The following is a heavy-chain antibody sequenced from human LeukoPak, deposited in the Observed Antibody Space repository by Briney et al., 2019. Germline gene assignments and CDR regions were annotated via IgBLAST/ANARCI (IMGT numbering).Heavy chain of an antibody. V-gene: IGHV3-30*03. Sequence: GGSLRLSCAASGLTFSTYWMTWVRQAPGKGLEWVAVISDDGSKKYYADSVKGRFTISRDNSRNTLYLQMNSLRAEDTAVYYCARGVGNWAFDYWGQGTLVTVSS. D-gene: IGHD7-27*01. CDR1: GLTFSTYW. CDR2: ISDDGSKK. J-gene: IGHJ4*02. CDR3: ARGVGNWAFDY.